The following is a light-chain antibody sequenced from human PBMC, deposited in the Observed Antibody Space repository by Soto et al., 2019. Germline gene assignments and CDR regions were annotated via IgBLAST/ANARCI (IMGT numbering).Light chain of an antibody. CDR3: HQYDSSPLT. J-gene: IGKJ4*01. V-gene: IGKV3-20*01. CDR2: GAS. CDR1: QSVSSSY. Sequence: EIVLTXSPGTLSLSPXXXXTLSCRASQSVSSSYLAWYQQKPGQAPRLLIYGASSRATGIPDRFSGSGSGTDFTLTISRLEPEDFAVYYCHQYDSSPLTFGGGTKVEIK.